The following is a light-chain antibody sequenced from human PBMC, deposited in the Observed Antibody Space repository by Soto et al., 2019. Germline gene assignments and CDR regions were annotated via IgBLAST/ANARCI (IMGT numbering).Light chain of an antibody. J-gene: IGKJ5*01. Sequence: DIVWTQAADALCLDLGGRGNLAYRASQSVSSYLAWYQQKPGQAPRLLIYDASNRATGIPARFSGSGAGTDFTLTINSLEPEAFAVYYCQQPSNWAITSGPGTRLEIK. V-gene: IGKV3-11*01. CDR2: DAS. CDR3: QQPSNWAIT. CDR1: QSVSSY.